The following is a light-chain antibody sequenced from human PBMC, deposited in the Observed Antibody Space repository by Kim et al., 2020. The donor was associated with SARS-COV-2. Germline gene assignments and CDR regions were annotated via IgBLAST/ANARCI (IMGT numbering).Light chain of an antibody. CDR1: SPNIGSNT. J-gene: IGLJ3*02. V-gene: IGLV1-44*01. CDR3: ASWDDSLNGWV. Sequence: QSVLTQPPSASGTPGQRVTISCSGSSPNIGSNTVNWYQQLPGTAPKLLMYSNNQRPSGVPDRFSGSKSGTSASLAISGLQSVDEADYSCASWDDSLNGWVFGGGTQLTVL. CDR2: SNN.